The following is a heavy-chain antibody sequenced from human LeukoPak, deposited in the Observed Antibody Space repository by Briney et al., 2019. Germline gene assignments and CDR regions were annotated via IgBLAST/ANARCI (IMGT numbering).Heavy chain of an antibody. Sequence: PGGSLRLSCTGSGFNFGDNSVGWFRQAPGKGLEWVGFIRSKANGATTEYAASVKGGITTSRDDSKSIAYLHMNSLKTEDTAVYYCAAPSNWGRYGTFDVWGQGAMVTVSS. D-gene: IGHD7-27*01. CDR2: IRSKANGATT. J-gene: IGHJ3*01. CDR1: GFNFGDNS. CDR3: AAPSNWGRYGTFDV. V-gene: IGHV3-49*03.